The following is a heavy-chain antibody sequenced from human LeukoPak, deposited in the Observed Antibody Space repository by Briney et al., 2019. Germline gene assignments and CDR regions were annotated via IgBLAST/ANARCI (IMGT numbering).Heavy chain of an antibody. CDR1: GYTXTGYY. Sequence: GASVKVSCKASGYTXTGYYMHGVRQAPGQGLEWMEWINPYSGDRNYAQKFQGRVTMTGDTSISTAYMELSRLQSDDTAVYYCARDGACSSTSCQSFDYWGQGTLVTVSS. J-gene: IGHJ4*02. V-gene: IGHV1-2*02. CDR2: INPYSGDR. CDR3: ARDGACSSTSCQSFDY. D-gene: IGHD2-2*01.